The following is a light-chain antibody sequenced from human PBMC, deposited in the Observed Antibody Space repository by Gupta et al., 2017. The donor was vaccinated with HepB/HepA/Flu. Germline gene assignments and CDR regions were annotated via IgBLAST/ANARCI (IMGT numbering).Light chain of an antibody. J-gene: IGKJ4*01. CDR3: KQALQTPRT. CDR2: LGS. Sequence: DIVMTQSPLSLPVTPGVQASISCRSSHSLIHSNGNNYLNWYVQKPGQSPQVLIYLGSNRASGVPDRFSGSGSGTDFTFKISRVEAEDFGIYYCKQALQTPRTFGRGTKVEIK. V-gene: IGKV2-28*01. CDR1: HSLIHSNGNNY.